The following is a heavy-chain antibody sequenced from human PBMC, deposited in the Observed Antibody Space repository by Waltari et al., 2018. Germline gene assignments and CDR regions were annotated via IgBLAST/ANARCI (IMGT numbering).Heavy chain of an antibody. J-gene: IGHJ6*02. CDR1: GGSFSGYY. CDR3: ARWGTGVDTAMVHYYGMDV. D-gene: IGHD5-18*01. V-gene: IGHV4-34*01. CDR2: INHSGST. Sequence: QVQLQQWGAGLLKPSETLSLTCAVYGGSFSGYYWSWIRQPPGKGLEWIGEINHSGSTNYNPSLKSRVTISVDTSKNQFSLKLSSVTAADTAVYYCARWGTGVDTAMVHYYGMDVWGQGTTVTVSS.